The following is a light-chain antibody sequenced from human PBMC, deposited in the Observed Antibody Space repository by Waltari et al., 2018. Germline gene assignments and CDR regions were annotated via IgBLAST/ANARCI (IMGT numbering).Light chain of an antibody. CDR3: QQYKNWPT. Sequence: EIVMTQSPATLSVSPGERATLSCRASQSVSSNLAWYQQKPGQAPRLLIYGASTRATGIPARFSGSGSGTEFTLTNSSLQSEDFAVYYCQQYKNWPTFGQRTKVEIK. CDR1: QSVSSN. J-gene: IGKJ1*01. V-gene: IGKV3-15*01. CDR2: GAS.